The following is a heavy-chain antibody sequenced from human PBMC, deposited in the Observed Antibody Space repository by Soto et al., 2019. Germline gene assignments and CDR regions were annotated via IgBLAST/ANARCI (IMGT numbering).Heavy chain of an antibody. CDR3: ARPILTEWFTYYYGMDV. V-gene: IGHV5-51*01. J-gene: IGHJ6*02. Sequence: PGESLKISCKGSGYSFTSYWIGWVRQMPGKGLEWMGIIYPGDSDTRYSPSFQGQVTISADKSISTAYLQWSSLKASDTAMYYCARPILTEWFTYYYGMDVWGQGTTVTVSS. CDR2: IYPGDSDT. D-gene: IGHD3-3*01. CDR1: GYSFTSYW.